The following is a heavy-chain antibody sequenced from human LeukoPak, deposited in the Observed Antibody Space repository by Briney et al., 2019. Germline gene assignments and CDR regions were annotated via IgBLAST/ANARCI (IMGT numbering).Heavy chain of an antibody. D-gene: IGHD1-26*01. Sequence: GGSLRLSCAASGFTFSSYSMNWVRQAPGKGLEWVSYISSSSSTIYYADSVKGRFTISRDNAKNSLYLQMNSLRAEDTAVYYCARAWGYGSYTRFDLWGQGILVVVS. V-gene: IGHV3-48*01. CDR3: ARAWGYGSYTRFDL. CDR2: ISSSSSTI. J-gene: IGHJ4*02. CDR1: GFTFSSYS.